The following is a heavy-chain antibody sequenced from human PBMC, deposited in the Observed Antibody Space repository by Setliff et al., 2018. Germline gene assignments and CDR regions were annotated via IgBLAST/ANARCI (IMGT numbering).Heavy chain of an antibody. Sequence: SETLSLTCAVSGYSISSGYYWGWIRQPPGKGLEWIGCIYYSGSTYYNPSLKSRVTISVDTSKNQFSLKLSSVTAADTAVYYCARDRHTVGIYDYWGQGTLVTVSS. CDR2: IYYSGST. J-gene: IGHJ4*02. CDR3: ARDRHTVGIYDY. V-gene: IGHV4-38-2*02. CDR1: GYSISSGYY. D-gene: IGHD4-17*01.